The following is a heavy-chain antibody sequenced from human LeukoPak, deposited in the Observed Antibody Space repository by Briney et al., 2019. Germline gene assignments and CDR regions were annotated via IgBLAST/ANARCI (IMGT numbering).Heavy chain of an antibody. CDR1: GGTCSSYA. Sequence: SVKVSCKASGGTCSSYAISWVRQDPGQGLEWMGGIIPIFGTANYAQKFQGRVTITADKSTSTAYMELSSLRSEDTAVYYCARVITMVRGSPIPGPYFDYWGQGTLVTVSS. J-gene: IGHJ4*02. D-gene: IGHD3-10*01. V-gene: IGHV1-69*06. CDR3: ARVITMVRGSPIPGPYFDY. CDR2: IIPIFGTA.